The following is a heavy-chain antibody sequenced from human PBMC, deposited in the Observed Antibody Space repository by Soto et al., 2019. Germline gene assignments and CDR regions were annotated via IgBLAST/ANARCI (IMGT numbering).Heavy chain of an antibody. J-gene: IGHJ6*02. Sequence: QVQLVESGGGVVQPGRSLRLSCAASGFTFSNYGMHWVRQAPGKGLEWVAVIWYDGSNEYYADSVKGRFTISRDNSKNTLYLQMNSLRAEVTAVYYCARVQGRWYGSGSYQGMDVWGQGTTVTVSS. CDR3: ARVQGRWYGSGSYQGMDV. CDR2: IWYDGSNE. V-gene: IGHV3-33*01. CDR1: GFTFSNYG. D-gene: IGHD3-10*01.